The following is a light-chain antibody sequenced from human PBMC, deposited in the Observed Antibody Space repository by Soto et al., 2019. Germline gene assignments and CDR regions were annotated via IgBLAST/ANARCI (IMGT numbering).Light chain of an antibody. CDR2: AAS. J-gene: IGKJ1*01. CDR3: QQSYTTPGT. Sequence: DIQMTQSPSSLSASVGDRVTITCRASQYISSYVNWYQQKPGKAPNLLMYAASSLQSGVPSRFSGSGSGTEFTLTISSLQPEDFATYYCQQSYTTPGTFGQGTKVEIK. CDR1: QYISSY. V-gene: IGKV1-39*01.